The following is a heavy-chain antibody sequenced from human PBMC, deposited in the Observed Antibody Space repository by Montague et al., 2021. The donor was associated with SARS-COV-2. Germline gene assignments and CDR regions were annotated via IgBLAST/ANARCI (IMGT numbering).Heavy chain of an antibody. D-gene: IGHD3-9*01. CDR1: GFSLSTSGMC. Sequence: PALVKPTQTLTLTCTFSGFSLSTSGMCVSWIRQPPGKALEWLARIDWDDDKYYSTSLKTRLTISKDTSTNQVVLTMTNMDPVDTATYDCARGYYDILTGYLDAFDIWGQGTMVTVSS. V-gene: IGHV2-70*11. CDR3: ARGYYDILTGYLDAFDI. CDR2: IDWDDDK. J-gene: IGHJ3*02.